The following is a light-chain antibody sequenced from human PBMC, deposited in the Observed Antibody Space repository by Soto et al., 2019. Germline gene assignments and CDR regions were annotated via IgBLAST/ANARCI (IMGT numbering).Light chain of an antibody. V-gene: IGLV2-14*02. CDR2: EGS. J-gene: IGLJ2*01. CDR3: SSYTSGSVL. Sequence: QSALTQPASVSGSPGQSITISCTGTNNDVVNFDLVSWYQQHPGKAPKLIIYEGSKRPSGVSTRFSGSKSGNTASVTISGLQAEDEADYYCSSYTSGSVLFGGGT. CDR1: NNDVVNFDL.